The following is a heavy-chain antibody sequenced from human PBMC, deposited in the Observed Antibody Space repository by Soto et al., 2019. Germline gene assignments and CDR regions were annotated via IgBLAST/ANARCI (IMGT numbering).Heavy chain of an antibody. CDR2: IIPIFGTA. CDR3: ASGGRNVVVPAATPTYYYYYGMDV. Sequence: QVQLVQSGAAVKKPGSSVKVSCKASGGTFSSYAISWVRQAPGQGLEWMGGIIPIFGTANYAQKFQGRVTITADESTSTAYMELSSLRSEDTAVYYCASGGRNVVVPAATPTYYYYYGMDVWGQGTTVTVSS. V-gene: IGHV1-69*01. D-gene: IGHD2-2*01. CDR1: GGTFSSYA. J-gene: IGHJ6*02.